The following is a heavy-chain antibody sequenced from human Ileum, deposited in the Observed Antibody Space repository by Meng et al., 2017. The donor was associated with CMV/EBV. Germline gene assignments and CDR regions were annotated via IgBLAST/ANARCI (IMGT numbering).Heavy chain of an antibody. Sequence: GESLKISCAAPGFTFSSYAMSWVRQAPGKGLEWVSGLTGRGGNTHNADSVKGRFTISRDNPKNILLLQMNSLRAEDTDIYYCAKERRRDEYDFWSGYVGSDAFDIWGQGTMVTVSS. CDR3: AKERRRDEYDFWSGYVGSDAFDI. V-gene: IGHV3-23*01. D-gene: IGHD3-3*01. J-gene: IGHJ3*02. CDR2: LTGRGGNT. CDR1: GFTFSSYA.